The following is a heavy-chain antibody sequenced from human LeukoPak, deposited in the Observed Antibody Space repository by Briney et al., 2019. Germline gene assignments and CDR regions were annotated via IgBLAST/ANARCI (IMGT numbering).Heavy chain of an antibody. CDR3: ARKQKVSSDYSPY. Sequence: GGSLRLSCAASGFTFSDYYMSWIRQAPGKGLEWVSYISSSGSTIYYADSVKGRFTTSRDNAKNSLYLQMNSLRAEDTAVYYCARKQKVSSDYSPYWGQGTLVTVSS. V-gene: IGHV3-11*01. CDR2: ISSSGSTI. J-gene: IGHJ4*02. CDR1: GFTFSDYY. D-gene: IGHD1-26*01.